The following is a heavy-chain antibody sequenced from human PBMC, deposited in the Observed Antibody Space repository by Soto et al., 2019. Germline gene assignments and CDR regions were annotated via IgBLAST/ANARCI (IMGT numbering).Heavy chain of an antibody. CDR3: ARDGDYDILSDYSTGGYYHYGIDV. D-gene: IGHD3-9*01. Sequence: SLKVSCKTSGGTFSSYAISWVRQAPGQGLGWMGGIIPILRTANYPQKFQGRVTITADKSTSTAYMELSSLRSEDTAVYYCARDGDYDILSDYSTGGYYHYGIDVWGQGTTVTVSS. V-gene: IGHV1-69*06. CDR1: GGTFSSYA. CDR2: IIPILRTA. J-gene: IGHJ6*02.